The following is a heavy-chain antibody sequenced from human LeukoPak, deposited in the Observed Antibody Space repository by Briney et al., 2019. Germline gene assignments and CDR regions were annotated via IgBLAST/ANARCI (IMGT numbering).Heavy chain of an antibody. CDR3: AREGNYGDYTLGY. CDR1: GYTLTELS. D-gene: IGHD4-17*01. J-gene: IGHJ4*02. CDR2: FDPEDGET. V-gene: IGHV1-24*01. Sequence: ASVKVSCKVSGYTLTELSMHWVRQAPGKGLEWMGGFDPEDGETIYAQKFQGRVTITADESTSTAYMELSSLRSEDTAVYYCAREGNYGDYTLGYWGQGTLVTVSS.